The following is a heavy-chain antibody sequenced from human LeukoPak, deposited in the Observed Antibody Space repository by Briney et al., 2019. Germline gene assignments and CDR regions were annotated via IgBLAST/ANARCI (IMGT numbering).Heavy chain of an antibody. J-gene: IGHJ6*03. Sequence: SETLSLTCNVSGGSISSGSYYWSWIRQSAGKGLEWIGRIYTSGSTNYSPSLKSRVTISVDTSKNQFSLKLSSVTAADTAVYYCARDSSSHYYYYMDVWGKGTTVTISS. CDR2: IYTSGST. CDR3: ARDSSSHYYYYMDV. CDR1: GGSISSGSYY. V-gene: IGHV4-61*02. D-gene: IGHD6-19*01.